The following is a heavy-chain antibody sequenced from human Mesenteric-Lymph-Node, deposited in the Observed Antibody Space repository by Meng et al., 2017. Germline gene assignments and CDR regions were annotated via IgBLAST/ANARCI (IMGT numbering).Heavy chain of an antibody. D-gene: IGHD5-24*01. J-gene: IGHJ4*02. CDR3: ARANPKKPYKMTTITDYYFDY. CDR1: GGSISSNY. V-gene: IGHV4-59*01. Sequence: SETLSLTCTVSGGSISSNYWSWIRQTPGKGLEWIGYIYYSGSTNYNPSLKSRVTISVDMSKNQFSLKLSSVTAADTAVYYCARANPKKPYKMTTITDYYFDYWGQGTLVTVSS. CDR2: IYYSGST.